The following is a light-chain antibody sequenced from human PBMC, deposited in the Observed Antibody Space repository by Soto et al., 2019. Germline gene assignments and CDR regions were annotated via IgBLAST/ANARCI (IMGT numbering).Light chain of an antibody. V-gene: IGLV8-61*01. CDR3: ALYVSSAIL. CDR2: NTN. Sequence: QAVVTQEPSFSVSPGGTVTLTCCLTSGSVSGSYYPSWYQQTPGQAPRTLIYNTNTRSSGVPDRFSGSILGNKAALTITGAQADDEADYYCALYVSSAILFGGGTKLTVL. J-gene: IGLJ3*02. CDR1: SGSVSGSYY.